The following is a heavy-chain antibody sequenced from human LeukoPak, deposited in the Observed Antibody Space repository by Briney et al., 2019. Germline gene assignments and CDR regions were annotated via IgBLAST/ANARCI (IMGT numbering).Heavy chain of an antibody. V-gene: IGHV1-46*01. D-gene: IGHD3-10*01. CDR3: ARDSGERGSGSYLIAY. CDR2: INPSGGST. CDR1: GCTFTSYY. J-gene: IGHJ4*02. Sequence: GASVKVSCKASGCTFTSYYMHWVRQAPGQGLEWMGIINPSGGSTSYAQKFQGRVTMTRDMSTSTAYMELSRLRSDDTAVYYCARDSGERGSGSYLIAYWGQGTLVTVSS.